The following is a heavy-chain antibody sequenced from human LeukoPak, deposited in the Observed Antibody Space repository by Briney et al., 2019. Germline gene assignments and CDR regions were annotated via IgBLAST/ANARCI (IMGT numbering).Heavy chain of an antibody. CDR3: ATGAGCGY. CDR2: IKQDGSER. J-gene: IGHJ4*02. CDR1: GFTFSSYW. Sequence: QPGGSLRLSCAASGFTFSSYWMTWVRQAPGKGLEWVANIKQDGSERTYVDSVKGRFTISRDNAKNSLYLQMNTLRDGDTAVYYCATGAGCGYWGQGTLVTVSS. D-gene: IGHD6-19*01. V-gene: IGHV3-7*03.